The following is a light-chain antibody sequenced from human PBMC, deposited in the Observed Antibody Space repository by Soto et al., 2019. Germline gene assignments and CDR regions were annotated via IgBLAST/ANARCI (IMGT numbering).Light chain of an antibody. V-gene: IGKV3-11*01. CDR2: DAS. J-gene: IGKJ2*01. CDR3: QQRSNWPGYT. Sequence: EIVMTQSPATLSVSPGERATLSCRASQSVSGNLAWYQQKPGQAPRLLIYDASNRATGIPARFSGSGSGTDFTLTISSLEPEDFAVYYCQQRSNWPGYTFGQGTKLEIK. CDR1: QSVSGN.